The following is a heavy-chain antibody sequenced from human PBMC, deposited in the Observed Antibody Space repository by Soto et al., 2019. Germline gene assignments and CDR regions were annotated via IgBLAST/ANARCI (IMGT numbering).Heavy chain of an antibody. J-gene: IGHJ6*02. V-gene: IGHV3-23*01. CDR3: AKDRGPSSGSGSTYYYIYFCMDV. CDR1: GFTFRGDA. CDR2: LGGSGCST. D-gene: IGHD3-10*01. Sequence: GGSLRLPGVSSGFTFRGDAISWVRQAPGKGLEWVSALGGSGCSTYYADSVKGRFTISRDNPETALHLKINSLRAEDTGVYYGAKDRGPSSGSGSTYYYIYFCMDVWGQGTMVTVSS.